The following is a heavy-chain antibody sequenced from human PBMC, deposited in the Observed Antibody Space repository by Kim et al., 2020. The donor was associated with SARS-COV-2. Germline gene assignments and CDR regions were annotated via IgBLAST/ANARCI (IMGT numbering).Heavy chain of an antibody. D-gene: IGHD2-2*01. CDR1: GGSISSSSYY. CDR3: ARYTSWGWFDP. V-gene: IGHV4-39*01. J-gene: IGHJ5*02. Sequence: SETLSLTCTVSGGSISSSSYYWGWIRQPPGKGLEWIGSIYYSGSTYYNPSLKSRVTISVDTSKNQFSLKLSSVTAADTAVYYCARYTSWGWFDPWGQGTL. CDR2: IYYSGST.